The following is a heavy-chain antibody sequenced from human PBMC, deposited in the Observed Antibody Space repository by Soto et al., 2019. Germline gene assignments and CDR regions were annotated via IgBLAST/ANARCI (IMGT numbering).Heavy chain of an antibody. CDR3: AGWIVGGTNWFDP. J-gene: IGHJ5*02. CDR1: GGSISSYY. D-gene: IGHD3-22*01. Sequence: QVQLQESGPGLVKPSETLSLTCTVSGGSISSYYWSWIRQPPGKGLEWIGYIYYSGSTNYNPSLTSRVTISVDTSKNQFSLKLSSVTAADTAVYYCAGWIVGGTNWFDPWGQGTLVTVSS. V-gene: IGHV4-59*01. CDR2: IYYSGST.